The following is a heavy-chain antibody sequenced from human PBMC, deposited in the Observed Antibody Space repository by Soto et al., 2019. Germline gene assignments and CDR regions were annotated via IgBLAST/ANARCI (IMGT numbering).Heavy chain of an antibody. CDR3: ALGIVVPGTDYYAMDV. Sequence: QTTLKESGPTLVKPTQTLTLTCTVSGVSLSTSAVRVGWIRQPPGKALEWLAVIYWDDDKRYSPSLKSRLTITKGNSKNQVVLSMTTVDPADTATYYCALGIVVPGTDYYAMDVWGQGTAVAVSS. D-gene: IGHD6-19*01. V-gene: IGHV2-5*02. CDR2: IYWDDDK. J-gene: IGHJ6*02. CDR1: GVSLSTSAVR.